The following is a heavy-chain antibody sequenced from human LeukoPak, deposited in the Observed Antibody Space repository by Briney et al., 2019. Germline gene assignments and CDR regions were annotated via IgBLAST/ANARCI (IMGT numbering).Heavy chain of an antibody. CDR3: ARRAGAYSHPYDY. J-gene: IGHJ4*02. CDR2: IRYDGSNK. D-gene: IGHD4/OR15-4a*01. CDR1: GFTFSSCG. V-gene: IGHV3-30*02. Sequence: GGSLRLSCAASGFTFSSCGMHWVRQAPGKGLEWVAFIRYDGSNKYYADSVKGRFTISRDNSKNTLYLQMNSLRAEDTAVYYCARRAGAYSHPYDYWGQGTLVTVSS.